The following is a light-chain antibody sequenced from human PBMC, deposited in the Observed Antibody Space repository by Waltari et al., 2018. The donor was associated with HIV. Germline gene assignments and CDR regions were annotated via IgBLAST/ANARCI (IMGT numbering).Light chain of an antibody. V-gene: IGKV1-39*01. CDR2: GAF. J-gene: IGKJ4*01. CDR1: ENIEKY. Sequence: IQMTQSPSSLSASVEDRVSISCRASENIEKYLNWYQQRPGQAPKLLIHGAFNLQTGVPSRFSAGGSGADFTLTITNLQPEDVALYFCQQSSVTPLTFGGGTRVDIK. CDR3: QQSSVTPLT.